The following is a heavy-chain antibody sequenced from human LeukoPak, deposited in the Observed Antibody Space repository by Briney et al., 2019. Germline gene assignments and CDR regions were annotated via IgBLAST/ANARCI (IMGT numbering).Heavy chain of an antibody. CDR1: GFNFRSSS. CDR2: INSDGSST. V-gene: IGHV3-74*01. CDR3: ARGLNFALDY. Sequence: GGSLRLSCAASGFNFRSSSMPWVRQAPGKGLVWVSRINSDGSSTSYADSVKGRFTISRDNAKKTLYLQMNSLRADATAVYYCARGLNFALDYWGQGTLVTVPS. J-gene: IGHJ4*02.